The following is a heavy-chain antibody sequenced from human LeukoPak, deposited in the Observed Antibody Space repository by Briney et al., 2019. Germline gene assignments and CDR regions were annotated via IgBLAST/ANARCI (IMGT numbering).Heavy chain of an antibody. Sequence: PGGSLRLSCAASGFTFTNYDMYWVRQAPGKGLECVSSISSTSNYIYYADSVRGRFTISRDNAKNTLYLQMYSLRVEDTALYYCARALWSDHIYYSKDGWGQRTTVAVSS. CDR1: GFTFTNYD. CDR2: ISSTSNYI. CDR3: ARALWSDHIYYSKDG. D-gene: IGHD3-10*01. J-gene: IGHJ6*02. V-gene: IGHV3-21*06.